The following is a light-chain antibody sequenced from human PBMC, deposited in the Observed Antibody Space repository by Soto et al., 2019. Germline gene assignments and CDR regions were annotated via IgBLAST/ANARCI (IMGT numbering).Light chain of an antibody. Sequence: DIQMTQSPSSLSASVGDRVTITCRASQSISSYLNWYQQKPGKAPKLLICAASSLQSGVPSRFSGSGSGTDFTPTISSLQPEDFATYYCQQSYNRITFGQGTRLEIK. CDR3: QQSYNRIT. V-gene: IGKV1-39*01. CDR1: QSISSY. J-gene: IGKJ5*01. CDR2: AAS.